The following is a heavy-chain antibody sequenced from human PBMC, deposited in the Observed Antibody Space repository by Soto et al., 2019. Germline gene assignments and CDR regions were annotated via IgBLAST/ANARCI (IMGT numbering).Heavy chain of an antibody. V-gene: IGHV4-4*02. D-gene: IGHD2-15*01. J-gene: IGHJ5*02. CDR2: IYHSGGT. Sequence: QVQLQESGPGLVKPSGTLSLTCAVSGGSISSSNWWSWVRQPPGKGLEWIGEIYHSGGTNYNPSLKSRVTISVDNSKNQFSLKLSSVTAADTAVYYCARVGWTADWFDPWGQGTLVTVSS. CDR1: GGSISSSNW. CDR3: ARVGWTADWFDP.